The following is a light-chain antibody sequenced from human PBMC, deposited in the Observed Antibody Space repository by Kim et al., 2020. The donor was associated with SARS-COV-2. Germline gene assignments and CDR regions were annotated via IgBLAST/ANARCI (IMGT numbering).Light chain of an antibody. J-gene: IGKJ4*01. Sequence: EIVMTQSPATLSVSPGERATLSCRASQSVSSNLAWYQQKPGQAPRLLIYGASTRATGIPARFSGSGSGTEFTLTISSLQSEDFAVYYCQQYNNRPALTFGQGTKVDIK. CDR1: QSVSSN. CDR3: QQYNNRPALT. CDR2: GAS. V-gene: IGKV3-15*01.